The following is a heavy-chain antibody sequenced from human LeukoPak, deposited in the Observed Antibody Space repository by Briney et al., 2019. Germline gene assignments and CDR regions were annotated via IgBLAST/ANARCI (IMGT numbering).Heavy chain of an antibody. V-gene: IGHV4-59*08. CDR1: GGSISSYY. CDR2: IYYSGST. CDR3: ARLYYYDSSGYYYAS. D-gene: IGHD3-22*01. Sequence: PSETLSLTCTVSGGSISSYYWSWIRQPPGKGLEWIGYIYYSGSTYYNPSLKSRVTISVDTSKNQFSLKLSSVTAADTAVYYCARLYYYDSSGYYYASWGQGTLVTVSS. J-gene: IGHJ5*02.